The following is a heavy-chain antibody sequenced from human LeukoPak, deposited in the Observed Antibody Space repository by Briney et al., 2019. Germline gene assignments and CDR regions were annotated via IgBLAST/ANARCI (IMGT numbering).Heavy chain of an antibody. CDR1: GGSFSGNY. V-gene: IGHV4-34*01. D-gene: IGHD2-21*02. J-gene: IGHJ4*02. CDR3: ARGRNCGGDCYYFHY. Sequence: SETLSLTCAVYGGSFSGNYWSWIRQPPGKGLEWIGEINHRGSTNYNPSLKSRVTMSVDTSKNQFSLKLTSVTAADTAVYYCARGRNCGGDCYYFHYWGQGTLVTVSS. CDR2: INHRGST.